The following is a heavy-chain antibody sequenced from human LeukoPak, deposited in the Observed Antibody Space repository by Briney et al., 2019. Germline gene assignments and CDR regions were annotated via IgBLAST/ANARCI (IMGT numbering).Heavy chain of an antibody. CDR2: VSTDGTGT. J-gene: IGHJ4*02. CDR3: ARGASSGYRIDY. D-gene: IGHD3-10*01. V-gene: IGHV3-74*01. Sequence: GGSLRLSCAASGFTFNTYCMRWVRQAPGKGLVWVSRVSTDGTGTNYAGSMKGRFTISRDNAKNTLYLQLNSLRVEDMAVYYCARGASSGYRIDYWSQGTLVTVSS. CDR1: GFTFNTYC.